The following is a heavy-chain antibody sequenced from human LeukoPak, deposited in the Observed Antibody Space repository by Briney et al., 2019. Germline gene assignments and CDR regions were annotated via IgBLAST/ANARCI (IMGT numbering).Heavy chain of an antibody. V-gene: IGHV4-59*08. CDR1: GGSISSYY. CDR3: ARHYYGGSGAFDI. D-gene: IGHD4-23*01. CDR2: IYYSGTT. J-gene: IGHJ3*02. Sequence: SETLSLTCTASGGSISSYYWSWIRQPPGKGLEWIGYIYYSGTTYYNPSLKSRVTMSVDTSKNQFSLKLSSVTAADTAIYYCARHYYGGSGAFDIWGQGTMVTVS.